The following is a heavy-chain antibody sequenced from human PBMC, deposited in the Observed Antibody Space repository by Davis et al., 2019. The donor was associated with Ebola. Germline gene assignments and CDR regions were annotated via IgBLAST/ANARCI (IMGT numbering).Heavy chain of an antibody. CDR1: AYTFIGYY. CDR2: INPSSGDT. CDR3: AREHGTYYDFWSGPNYHYYDMDV. J-gene: IGHJ6*04. V-gene: IGHV1-2*06. D-gene: IGHD3-3*01. Sequence: ASVKVSCKASAYTFIGYYLHWVRQAPGQGLEWMGRINPSSGDTNYAQNFPGRVTLTRDTSISTAYMELSSLRSDDTAVYYCAREHGTYYDFWSGPNYHYYDMDVWGKGTTVTVSS.